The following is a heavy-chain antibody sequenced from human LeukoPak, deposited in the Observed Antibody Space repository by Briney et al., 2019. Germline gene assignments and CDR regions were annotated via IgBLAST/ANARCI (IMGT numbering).Heavy chain of an antibody. CDR1: GGSISSGGYY. CDR3: ARDMTDWWFDP. CDR2: IYYSGST. D-gene: IGHD3-9*01. Sequence: TSETLSLTCTVSGGSISSGGYYWSWIRQHPGKGLEWIGYIYYSGSTHYNPSLESRVTISVDTSKNQFSLKLSSVTAADTAVYYCARDMTDWWFDPWGQGTLVTVSS. J-gene: IGHJ5*02. V-gene: IGHV4-31*03.